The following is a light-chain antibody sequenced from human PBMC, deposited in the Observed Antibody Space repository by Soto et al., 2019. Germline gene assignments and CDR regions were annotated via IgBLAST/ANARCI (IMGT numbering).Light chain of an antibody. CDR1: QSIRSY. V-gene: IGKV1-39*01. J-gene: IGKJ1*01. Sequence: DIQLTQSPSSLSASVGDKVTITRRASQSIRSYLNWVQQKPGKAPKLLIYDASGLQTGVPSRFSGSGSGTDFSLTISSLQPEDFATYYCQQSYSTPPWTFGQGTKVDIK. CDR2: DAS. CDR3: QQSYSTPPWT.